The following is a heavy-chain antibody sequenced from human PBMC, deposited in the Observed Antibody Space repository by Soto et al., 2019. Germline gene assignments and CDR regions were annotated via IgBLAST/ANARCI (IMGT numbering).Heavy chain of an antibody. CDR1: GLIFSDYH. D-gene: IGHD1-26*01. Sequence: GGSLRLSCAASGLIFSDYHMDWVRQAPGKGLEWVSSISTVGTGIYYADSVKGRFTISRDNAKNSLFLQIDSLRAEDTAVYYCAREVGATPYYFDYWGQGTLVTVSS. J-gene: IGHJ4*02. CDR3: AREVGATPYYFDY. V-gene: IGHV3-11*01. CDR2: ISTVGTGI.